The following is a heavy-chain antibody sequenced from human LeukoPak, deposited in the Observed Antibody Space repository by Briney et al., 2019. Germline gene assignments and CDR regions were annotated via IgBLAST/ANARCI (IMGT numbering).Heavy chain of an antibody. Sequence: GGSLRLSCAASGFTFSNYGLSWVRQAPGRGLEWVSGIPAEGGTTYYVDSVRGRFTISRDNSENTLFLQMNSLRAEDTAIYYCANGAGAFDYWGQGTLVTVSS. D-gene: IGHD1-26*01. CDR2: IPAEGGTT. V-gene: IGHV3-23*01. CDR1: GFTFSNYG. CDR3: ANGAGAFDY. J-gene: IGHJ4*02.